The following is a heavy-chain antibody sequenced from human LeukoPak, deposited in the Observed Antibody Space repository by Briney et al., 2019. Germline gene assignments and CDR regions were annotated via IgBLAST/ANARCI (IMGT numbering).Heavy chain of an antibody. J-gene: IGHJ4*02. CDR1: GYSFTSYW. CDR3: ARHPLGEYSGGYYDY. V-gene: IGHV5-51*01. CDR2: IYPGDSDT. Sequence: GESLKISCKGSGYSFTSYWIGWVRQMPGKGLEWMGIIYPGDSDTRYSPSFQGQVTISADKSISTAYLQWSSLKASDTAMYYCARHPLGEYSGGYYDYWGQGTLVTVSS. D-gene: IGHD3-16*01.